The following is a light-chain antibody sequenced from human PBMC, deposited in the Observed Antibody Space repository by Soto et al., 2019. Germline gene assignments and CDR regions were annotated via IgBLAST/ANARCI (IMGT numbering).Light chain of an antibody. CDR2: GAS. J-gene: IGKJ1*01. CDR1: QSVSSIS. Sequence: EIVLTQSPGTLSLSPGERATLSCRASQSVSSISLVWYQQKPGQAPRLLISGASSRATGIPDRFSGSGSGTDFTLTISRLEPDDFAVYYCQQFGSSPPWTFGQGTKVEIK. V-gene: IGKV3-20*01. CDR3: QQFGSSPPWT.